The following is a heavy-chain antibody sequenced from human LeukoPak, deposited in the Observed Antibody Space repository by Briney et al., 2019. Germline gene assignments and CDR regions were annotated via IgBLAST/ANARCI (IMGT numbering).Heavy chain of an antibody. CDR2: MKEDGSEK. CDR3: ASGSGWVFDY. D-gene: IGHD6-19*01. CDR1: GFTFSSYW. Sequence: GGSLRLSCAASGFTFSSYWMSLVRQAPGKGLEWVAIMKEDGSEKYNVDSVKGRFTISRDNAKNSLFLQMNSLRAEDTAVYYCASGSGWVFDYWGQGTLVTVSS. V-gene: IGHV3-7*01. J-gene: IGHJ4*02.